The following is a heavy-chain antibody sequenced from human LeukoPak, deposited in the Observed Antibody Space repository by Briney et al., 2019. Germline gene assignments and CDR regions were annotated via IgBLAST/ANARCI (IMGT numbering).Heavy chain of an antibody. D-gene: IGHD4-17*01. CDR2: IWYDGSNK. V-gene: IGHV3-33*01. J-gene: IGHJ5*02. Sequence: PGGSLRLSCAASGFTFSSYGMHWVRQAPGKGLEWVAVIWYDGSNKYYADSVKGRFTISRDNSKNTLYLQMNSLRAEDTAVYYCARDLTTADGNWFDPRGQGTLVTVSS. CDR1: GFTFSSYG. CDR3: ARDLTTADGNWFDP.